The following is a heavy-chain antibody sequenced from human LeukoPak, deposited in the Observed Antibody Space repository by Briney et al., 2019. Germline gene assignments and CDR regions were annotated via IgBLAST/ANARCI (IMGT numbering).Heavy chain of an antibody. J-gene: IGHJ6*03. Sequence: GGSLRLSCAASGFTFSSYGMHWVRQAPGKGLEWVAVISYDGSNKYYADSVKGRFTISRDSSKNTLYLQMNSLRAGDTAVYYCATFYYYYMDVWGKGTTVTVSS. CDR3: ATFYYYYMDV. CDR1: GFTFSSYG. CDR2: ISYDGSNK. V-gene: IGHV3-30*03.